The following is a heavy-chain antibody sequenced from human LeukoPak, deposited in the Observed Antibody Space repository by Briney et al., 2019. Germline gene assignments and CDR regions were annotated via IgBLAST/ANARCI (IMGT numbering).Heavy chain of an antibody. D-gene: IGHD6-13*01. CDR1: GGTFSSYA. J-gene: IGHJ4*02. CDR3: VRSPGIAAEVRLHFDY. V-gene: IGHV1-69*13. CDR2: IIPIFGTA. Sequence: ASVKVSCKASGGTFSSYAISWVRQAPGQGLEWMGGIIPIFGTANYAQKFQGRVTITADESTSTAYMELSSLRSEVTAVYYCVRSPGIAAEVRLHFDYWGQGTLVTVSS.